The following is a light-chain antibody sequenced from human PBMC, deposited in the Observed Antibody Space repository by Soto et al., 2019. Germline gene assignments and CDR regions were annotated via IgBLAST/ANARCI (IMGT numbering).Light chain of an antibody. CDR3: QQYNNYPWT. J-gene: IGKJ1*01. CDR2: KAS. CDR1: QTISSW. V-gene: IGKV1-5*03. Sequence: DIQMTQSPSTLSGSVGDRVTITCRASQTISSWLAWYQQKPGKAPKILIYKASTLKSGVPSRFSGSGSGTEFTLTISRLQPDDFATYYCQQYNNYPWTFGQGTKVDIK.